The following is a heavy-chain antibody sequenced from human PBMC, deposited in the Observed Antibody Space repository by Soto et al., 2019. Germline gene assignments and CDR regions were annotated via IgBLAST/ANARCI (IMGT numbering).Heavy chain of an antibody. CDR2: ISGSGGST. Sequence: GGSLRLSCAASGFTFSSYAMSWVRQAPGKGLEWVSAISGSGGSTYYADSVKGRFTISRDNSKNTLYLQMNSLRAEDTAVYYCAKDRMVFGVVIIFGYWGQGTLVTVSS. CDR1: GFTFSSYA. D-gene: IGHD3-3*01. V-gene: IGHV3-23*01. J-gene: IGHJ4*02. CDR3: AKDRMVFGVVIIFGY.